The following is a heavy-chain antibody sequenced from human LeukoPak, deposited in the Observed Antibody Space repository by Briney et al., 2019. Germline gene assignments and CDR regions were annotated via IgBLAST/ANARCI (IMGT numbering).Heavy chain of an antibody. Sequence: PSETLSLTCTVSGASISSGDYHWNWIRQPPGKGLEWIGYIYHSGSTYYNPSLKSRVTISVDRSKNQFSLKLSSVTAADTAVYYCARKTSGYWGYWGQGTLVTVSS. CDR1: GASISSGDYH. V-gene: IGHV4-30-2*01. CDR3: ARKTSGYWGY. J-gene: IGHJ4*02. CDR2: IYHSGST. D-gene: IGHD3-22*01.